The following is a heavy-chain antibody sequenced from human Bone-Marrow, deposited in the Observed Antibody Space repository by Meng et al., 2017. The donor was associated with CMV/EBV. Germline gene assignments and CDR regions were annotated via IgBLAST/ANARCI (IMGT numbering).Heavy chain of an antibody. V-gene: IGHV3-49*04. CDR3: TRERQYVYDFWSGYYPHDAFDI. CDR2: IRSKAYGGTT. Sequence: GESLKISCTASGFTFGDYAMSWVRQAPGKGLEWVGFIRSKAYGGTTEYAASVKGRFTISRDDSKSIAYLQMNSLKTEDTAVYYCTRERQYVYDFWSGYYPHDAFDIWGQGTMVTVSS. J-gene: IGHJ3*02. D-gene: IGHD3-3*01. CDR1: GFTFGDYA.